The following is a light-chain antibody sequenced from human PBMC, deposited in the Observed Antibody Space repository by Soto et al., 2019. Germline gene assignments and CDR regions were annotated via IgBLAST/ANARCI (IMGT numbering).Light chain of an antibody. CDR2: SNT. Sequence: LSPPPSAFCTPRQTVTISCSGSRSNIGTKTVNWYQQIPGTAPKLLIYSNTQRPSGVPDRFSGSKSGTSASLAISGLQSEDEDDYYCAAWDDSLNGLFGTGTKVTVL. CDR1: RSNIGTKT. CDR3: AAWDDSLNGL. J-gene: IGLJ1*01. V-gene: IGLV1-44*01.